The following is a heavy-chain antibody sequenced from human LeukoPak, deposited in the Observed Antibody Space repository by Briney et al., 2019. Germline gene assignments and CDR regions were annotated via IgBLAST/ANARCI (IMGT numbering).Heavy chain of an antibody. CDR3: ARVGGSSGWWGNDAFDI. D-gene: IGHD6-19*01. Sequence: PSETLSLTCTVSGASVSSSSYYWAWIRQPPGKGLEWIGSIYYSGLTNYSPSLKSRVTISLDTSKNQFSLNINFVTAADTAVYYCARVGGSSGWWGNDAFDIWGQGTMVTVSS. V-gene: IGHV4-39*07. CDR2: IYYSGLT. J-gene: IGHJ3*02. CDR1: GASVSSSSYY.